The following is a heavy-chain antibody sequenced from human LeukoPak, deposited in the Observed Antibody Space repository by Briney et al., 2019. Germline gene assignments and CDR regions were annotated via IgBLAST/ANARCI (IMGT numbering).Heavy chain of an antibody. CDR2: IIPIFGTA. Sequence: ASVKVSCKASGGTFSSYAISWVRQAPGQGLEWMGGIIPIFGTANYAQKFQGRVTITADESTSTAYMELSSLRSEDTAVYYCATSGEDVGGELGHNYWGQGTLVTVSS. J-gene: IGHJ4*02. CDR1: GGTFSSYA. V-gene: IGHV1-69*13. D-gene: IGHD3-10*01. CDR3: ATSGEDVGGELGHNY.